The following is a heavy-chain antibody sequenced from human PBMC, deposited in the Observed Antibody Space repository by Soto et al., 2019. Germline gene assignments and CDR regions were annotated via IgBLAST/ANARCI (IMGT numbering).Heavy chain of an antibody. V-gene: IGHV3-15*01. CDR3: PTAPPDDDYPPSDYFDY. Sequence: EVQLVESGGGLVKPGGSLRLSCAASGFTFSNAWMSWVRQAPGKGLEWVGRIKSKTDGGTTDYAAPVKGRFTISRDDSKNTLYLQMNSLKTEDTAVYYCPTAPPDDDYPPSDYFDYWGQGTLVTVSS. D-gene: IGHD4-17*01. CDR1: GFTFSNAW. J-gene: IGHJ4*02. CDR2: IKSKTDGGTT.